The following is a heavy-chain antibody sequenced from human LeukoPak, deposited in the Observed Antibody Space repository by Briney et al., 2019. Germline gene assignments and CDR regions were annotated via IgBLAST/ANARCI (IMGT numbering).Heavy chain of an antibody. CDR2: INHSGST. J-gene: IGHJ4*02. V-gene: IGHV4-34*01. CDR1: GGSSSGYY. CDR3: ARGGVRSGRAIDY. Sequence: SETLSLTCAVYGGSSSGYYWSWIRQPPGKGLEWIGEINHSGSTNYNPSLKSRVTISVDTSKNQFSLKLSSVTAADTAVYYCARGGVRSGRAIDYWGQGTLVTVSS. D-gene: IGHD3-16*01.